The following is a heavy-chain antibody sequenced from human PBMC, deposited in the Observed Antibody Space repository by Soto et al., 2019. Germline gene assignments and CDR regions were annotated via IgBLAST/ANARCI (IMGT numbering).Heavy chain of an antibody. V-gene: IGHV3-9*01. Sequence: GGSLRLSCAVSGFTFDDNAMHWVRQAPEKGLEWVSGINWKSDIGYADSVKGRFTVSRDNAKNSLYLQMNSLRAEDTAVYYCARDGGGYDSGGYYYYYGMDVWGQGTTVTVSS. CDR2: INWKSDI. D-gene: IGHD5-12*01. CDR3: ARDGGGYDSGGYYYYYGMDV. CDR1: GFTFDDNA. J-gene: IGHJ6*02.